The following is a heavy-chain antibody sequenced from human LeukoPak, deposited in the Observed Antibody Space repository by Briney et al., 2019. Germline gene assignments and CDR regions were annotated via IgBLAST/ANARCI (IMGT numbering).Heavy chain of an antibody. CDR1: GFTFSSYA. V-gene: IGHV3-23*01. J-gene: IGHJ4*02. D-gene: IGHD2-15*01. Sequence: GGSLRLSCAVSGFTFSSYAMSWVRQAPGKGLEWVSAISGSGGSTYYADSVKGRFTISRDTSKSTLYLQMNSLRAEDTAVYYCAKRSGDSYYLDSWGQGTLVTVSS. CDR3: AKRSGDSYYLDS. CDR2: ISGSGGST.